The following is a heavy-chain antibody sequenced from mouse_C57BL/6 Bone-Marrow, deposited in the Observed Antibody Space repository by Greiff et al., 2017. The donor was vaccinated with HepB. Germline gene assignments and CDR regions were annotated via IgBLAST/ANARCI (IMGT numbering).Heavy chain of an antibody. CDR3: TRSSYYGSSPWYFDV. J-gene: IGHJ1*03. Sequence: VQRVESGAELVRPGASVTLSCKASGYTFTDYEMHWVKQTPVHGLEWIGAIDPETGGTAYNQKFKGKAILTADKSSSTAYMELRSLTSEDSAVYYGTRSSYYGSSPWYFDVWGTGTTVTVSS. CDR2: IDPETGGT. V-gene: IGHV1-15*01. D-gene: IGHD1-1*01. CDR1: GYTFTDYE.